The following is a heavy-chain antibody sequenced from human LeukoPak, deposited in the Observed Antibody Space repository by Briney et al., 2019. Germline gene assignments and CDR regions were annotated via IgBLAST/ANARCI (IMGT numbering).Heavy chain of an antibody. D-gene: IGHD2-15*01. CDR1: GGSISGYY. CDR3: ARGGTATYYNGDV. J-gene: IGHJ6*02. V-gene: IGHV4-59*01. CDR2: IFDTGST. Sequence: SQTLSLTCTASGGSISGYYWNWIRQPPGEGLEWIGRIFDTGSTDYNPSLKSRVTISVDTSKNQFSMKLTSVTAADTAVYYCARGGTATYYNGDVWCQGTTVTVSS.